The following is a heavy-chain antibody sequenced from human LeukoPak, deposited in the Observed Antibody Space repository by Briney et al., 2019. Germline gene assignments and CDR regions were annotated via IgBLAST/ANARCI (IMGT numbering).Heavy chain of an antibody. V-gene: IGHV3-23*01. Sequence: GGSLRLSCAASGFTFSSYAMSWVRQAPGKGLEWVSAISGSGARTFYADSVKGRFTISRDNSKDTMDLQMNSLRVEDTAVYYCAREQYYYDSSGLGSVDYWGQGTLVTVSS. CDR3: AREQYYYDSSGLGSVDY. J-gene: IGHJ4*02. CDR1: GFTFSSYA. D-gene: IGHD3-22*01. CDR2: ISGSGART.